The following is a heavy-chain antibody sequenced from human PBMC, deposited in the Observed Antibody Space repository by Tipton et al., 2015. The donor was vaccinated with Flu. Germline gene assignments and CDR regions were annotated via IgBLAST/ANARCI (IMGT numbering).Heavy chain of an antibody. CDR3: ARCFHYYVYYYGMDV. V-gene: IGHV4-39*07. D-gene: IGHD3-22*01. CDR2: IYYSGNT. J-gene: IGHJ6*02. CDR1: GGSISSISHY. Sequence: TLSLTCTVSGGSISSISHYWGWIRQSPGKGLEWIVSIYYSGNTYYNPSLKSRVTISVDTSKNQFSLKLSSVTAADTAVYYCARCFHYYVYYYGMDVWGQGTTVTVSS.